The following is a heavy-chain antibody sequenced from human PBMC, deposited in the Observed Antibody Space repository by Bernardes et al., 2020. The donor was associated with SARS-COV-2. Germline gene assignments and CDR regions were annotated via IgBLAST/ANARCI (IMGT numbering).Heavy chain of an antibody. D-gene: IGHD3-10*01. CDR1: RFTFSSYW. CDR3: ARDRAVNWFDP. V-gene: IGHV3-7*01. CDR2: IKQDGTEK. J-gene: IGHJ5*02. Sequence: GGSLRLSCAASRFTFSSYWMSWVRQAPGKGLEWVANIKQDGTEKYYVDSVKDRFTISRDNAKNSLYLQMNSLRAEDTAVYFCARDRAVNWFDPWGQGTLVTVSS.